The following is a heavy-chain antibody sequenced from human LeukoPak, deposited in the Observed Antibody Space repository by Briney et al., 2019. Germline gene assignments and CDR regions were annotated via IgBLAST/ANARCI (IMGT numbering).Heavy chain of an antibody. J-gene: IGHJ6*02. CDR3: AKDASGGEYYYDSSGYYPSYGMDV. CDR2: ISYDGSNK. D-gene: IGHD3-22*01. Sequence: GRSLRLSCAASGFTFSSYGMHWVRQAPGKGLEWVAVISYDGSNKYYADSVKGRFTISRGNSKNTLYLQMNSLRAEDTAVYYCAKDASGGEYYYDSSGYYPSYGMDVWGQGTTVTVSS. V-gene: IGHV3-30*18. CDR1: GFTFSSYG.